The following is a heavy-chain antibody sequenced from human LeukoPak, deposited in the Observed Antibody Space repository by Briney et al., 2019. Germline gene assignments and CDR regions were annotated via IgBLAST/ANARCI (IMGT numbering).Heavy chain of an antibody. Sequence: ASVKVSCKASGGTFSSYAISWVRQAPGQGPEWMGRINVKSGATDYAQKFQGRVTVTRDTSISTAYMELSSLRSDDTAVYYCARVGRESSTGWLDYWGQGTLVTVSS. CDR3: ARVGRESSTGWLDY. V-gene: IGHV1-2*06. CDR1: GGTFSSYA. CDR2: INVKSGAT. J-gene: IGHJ4*02. D-gene: IGHD6-19*01.